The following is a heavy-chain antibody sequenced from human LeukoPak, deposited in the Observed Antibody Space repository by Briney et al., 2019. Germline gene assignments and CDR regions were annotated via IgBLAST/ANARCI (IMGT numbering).Heavy chain of an antibody. J-gene: IGHJ4*02. CDR2: VNTNTGNP. D-gene: IGHD3-22*01. V-gene: IGHV7-4-1*01. CDR3: VTNFDSSGYFGY. Sequence: ASVKVSCKASGYAFTRDTINWVRQAPGQGLEWMGWVNTNTGNPTYAQGFTGRFVFSSDTSVSTAYLQIGSLKAEDTAVYYCVTNFDSSGYFGYWGQGTLVTVSS. CDR1: GYAFTRDT.